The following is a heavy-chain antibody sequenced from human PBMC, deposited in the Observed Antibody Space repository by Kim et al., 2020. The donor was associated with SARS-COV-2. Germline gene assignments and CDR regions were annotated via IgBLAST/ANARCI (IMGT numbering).Heavy chain of an antibody. D-gene: IGHD3-22*01. Sequence: GGSLRLSCAASGFTFSSYAMSWVRQAPGKGLEWVSAISGSGGSTYYADSVKGRFTISRDNSKNTLYLQMNSLRAEDTAVYYCAKAYSTMIVVVILQSFDYWGQGTLVTVSS. CDR1: GFTFSSYA. V-gene: IGHV3-23*01. CDR3: AKAYSTMIVVVILQSFDY. CDR2: ISGSGGST. J-gene: IGHJ4*02.